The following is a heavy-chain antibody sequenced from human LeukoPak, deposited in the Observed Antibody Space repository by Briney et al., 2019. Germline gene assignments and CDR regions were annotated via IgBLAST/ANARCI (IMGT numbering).Heavy chain of an antibody. CDR3: ARGAYGDK. CDR1: GYTLTSYG. D-gene: IGHD4-17*01. CDR2: ISTQSGNT. J-gene: IGHJ4*02. Sequence: ASVKVSCEASGYTLTSYGIDWMRQAPGQGLEWMGWISTQSGNTNYAQKVQGRLTLTTDRSTNTAYMELRSLRSDDTAVYYCARGAYGDKWGQGTMVTVSS. V-gene: IGHV1-18*01.